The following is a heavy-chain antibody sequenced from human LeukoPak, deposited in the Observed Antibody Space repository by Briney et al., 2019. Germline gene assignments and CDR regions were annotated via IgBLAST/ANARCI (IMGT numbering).Heavy chain of an antibody. V-gene: IGHV4-4*08. Sequence: PSETLSLTCTVSGGSISSYYWSWIRQPPGKGLEWIGRIYTSGSTNYNPSLKSRVTISVDTSKNQFSLKLSSVTAADTAVYYCARGIVVVVAAKTDYYYYYYMDVWGKGTTVTVSS. CDR3: ARGIVVVVAAKTDYYYYYYMDV. CDR1: GGSISSYY. CDR2: IYTSGST. J-gene: IGHJ6*03. D-gene: IGHD2-15*01.